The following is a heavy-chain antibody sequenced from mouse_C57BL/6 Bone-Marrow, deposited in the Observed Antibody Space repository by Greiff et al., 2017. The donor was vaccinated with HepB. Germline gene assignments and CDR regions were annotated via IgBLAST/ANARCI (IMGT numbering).Heavy chain of an antibody. CDR1: GYTFTSYG. CDR3: ALKKIYYDYGFAY. J-gene: IGHJ3*01. Sequence: QVQLQQSGAELARPGASVKLSCKASGYTFTSYGISWVKQRTGQGLEWIGEIYPRSGNTYYNEKFKGKATLTADKSSSTAYMELRSLTSEDSAVYFCALKKIYYDYGFAYWVQGTLVTVSA. V-gene: IGHV1-81*01. CDR2: IYPRSGNT. D-gene: IGHD2-4*01.